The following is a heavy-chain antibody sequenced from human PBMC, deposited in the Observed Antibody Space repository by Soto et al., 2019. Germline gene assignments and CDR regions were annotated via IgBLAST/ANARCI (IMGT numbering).Heavy chain of an antibody. Sequence: GGSLRLSCAASGFTFSSYWMSWVRQAPGKGLEWVANIKQDGSEKYYVDSGKGRFTISRDNAKNSLYLQMNSLRAEDTAVYYCARDPPSLYCTNGVCYFDYWGQGTLVTVSS. CDR3: ARDPPSLYCTNGVCYFDY. CDR1: GFTFSSYW. D-gene: IGHD2-8*01. V-gene: IGHV3-7*01. CDR2: IKQDGSEK. J-gene: IGHJ4*02.